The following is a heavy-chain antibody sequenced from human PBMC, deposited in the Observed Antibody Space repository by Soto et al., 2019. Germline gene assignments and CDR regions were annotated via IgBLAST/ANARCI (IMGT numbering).Heavy chain of an antibody. V-gene: IGHV3-23*01. CDR2: ISGDGATT. CDR1: GFTFSSYA. D-gene: IGHD6-19*01. J-gene: IGHJ4*02. Sequence: EVQLLESGGVLVQPGGSLRLSCEASGFTFSSYALSWVRQAPGKGLEWVSGISGDGATTYYTDSVKGRFTISRDSSTNTLFLRMNSLRAEDSAVYYCARDLTSSGRSTYLGYWGQGTLVTVSS. CDR3: ARDLTSSGRSTYLGY.